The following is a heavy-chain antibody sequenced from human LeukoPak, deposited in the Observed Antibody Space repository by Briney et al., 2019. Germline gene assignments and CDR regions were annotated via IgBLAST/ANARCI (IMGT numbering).Heavy chain of an antibody. CDR3: TRHRPDGSGIYFQH. J-gene: IGHJ1*01. D-gene: IGHD2-15*01. V-gene: IGHV3-73*01. Sequence: GGSLKLSCAASGFTFSGSAMHWVRQASGEGLEWVGRIRSKANSYATAYAASVKGRFTISRDDSKNTAYLQMNSLKTEDTAVYYCTRHRPDGSGIYFQHWGQGTLVTVSS. CDR2: IRSKANSYAT. CDR1: GFTFSGSA.